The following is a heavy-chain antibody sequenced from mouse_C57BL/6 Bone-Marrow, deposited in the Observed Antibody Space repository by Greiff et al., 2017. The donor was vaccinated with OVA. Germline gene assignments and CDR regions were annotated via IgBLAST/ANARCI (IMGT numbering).Heavy chain of an antibody. J-gene: IGHJ4*01. CDR2: ISSGGDYI. D-gene: IGHD1-1*01. V-gene: IGHV5-9-1*02. CDR1: GFTFSSYA. CDR3: TRGHYYCSSPNAMDY. Sequence: DVQLVESGEGLVKPGGSLKLSCAASGFTFSSYAMSWVRQTPEKRLEWVAYISSGGDYIYYAATVTGRFTISRDNARNTLYLQMSSLKSEDTAMYYCTRGHYYCSSPNAMDYWGQGTSVTVSS.